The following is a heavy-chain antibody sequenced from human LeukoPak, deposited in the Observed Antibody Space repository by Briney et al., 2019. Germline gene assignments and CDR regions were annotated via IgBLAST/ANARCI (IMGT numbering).Heavy chain of an antibody. CDR1: GGSISSSNW. Sequence: SETLSLTCAVSGGSISSSNWWSWVRQPPGKGLEWIGEIDHSGRTNYKSSLKSRVTISLDKTKSQFSLRLSSVTAADTAVYYCAKSWKGGSSGWYGLDPWGQGTLVTVSS. V-gene: IGHV4-4*02. J-gene: IGHJ5*02. D-gene: IGHD6-19*01. CDR3: AKSWKGGSSGWYGLDP. CDR2: IDHSGRT.